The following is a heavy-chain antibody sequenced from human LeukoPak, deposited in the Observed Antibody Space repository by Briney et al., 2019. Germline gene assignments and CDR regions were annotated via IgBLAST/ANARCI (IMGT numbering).Heavy chain of an antibody. V-gene: IGHV4-34*01. CDR2: INHSGST. J-gene: IGHJ4*02. CDR1: GGSFSGYY. CDR3: ARVQQWLVGIDY. D-gene: IGHD6-19*01. Sequence: SETLSLTCAVYGGSFSGYYWSWIRQPPGKGLEWIGGINHSGSTNYNPSLKSRVTISVDTSKNQFSLKLSSVTAADTAVYYCARVQQWLVGIDYWGQGTLVTVSS.